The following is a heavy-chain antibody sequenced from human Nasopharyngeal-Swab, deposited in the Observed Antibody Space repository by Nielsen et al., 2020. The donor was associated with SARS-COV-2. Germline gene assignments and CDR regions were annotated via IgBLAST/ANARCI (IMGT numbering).Heavy chain of an antibody. CDR1: GGSISSSNYY. CDR3: ARIGCSGGSCYCDY. J-gene: IGHJ4*02. Sequence: SETLSLTCTVSGGSISSSNYYWGWIRQPPGKGLEWIGSIYYSGSTYYNPSLKSRVTISVDTSKNQFSLKLSSVTAADTAVYYCARIGCSGGSCYCDYWGQGTLVTVSS. V-gene: IGHV4-39*07. D-gene: IGHD2-15*01. CDR2: IYYSGST.